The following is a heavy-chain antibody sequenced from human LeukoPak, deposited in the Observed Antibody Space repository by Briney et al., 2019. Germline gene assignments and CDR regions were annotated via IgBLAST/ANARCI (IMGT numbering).Heavy chain of an antibody. CDR1: GFTFSTYA. D-gene: IGHD2-2*01. J-gene: IGHJ4*02. CDR3: AKVRGFGLVPNDY. CDR2: ISGGAANS. V-gene: IGHV3-23*01. Sequence: GGSLRLSCAASGFTFSTYAMSWVRQAPGQGLEWVSSISGGAANSWYADSVKGRFTISRDNSKNTLYLQMKSLRAEDTALYYCAKVRGFGLVPNDYWGQGALVIVSS.